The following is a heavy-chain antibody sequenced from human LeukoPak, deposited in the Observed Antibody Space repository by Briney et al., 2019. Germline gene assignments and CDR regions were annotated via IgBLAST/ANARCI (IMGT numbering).Heavy chain of an antibody. Sequence: GGSLRLSCAASGFTFSSYSMNWVRQAPGKGLEWLSYISSSSRTTYYADSVKGRFTISRDNANNSLYLQMNSLRAEDTAVYYCARDRYGDYDFDYWGQGTLVTVSS. CDR1: GFTFSSYS. V-gene: IGHV3-48*01. D-gene: IGHD4-17*01. J-gene: IGHJ4*02. CDR2: ISSSSRTT. CDR3: ARDRYGDYDFDY.